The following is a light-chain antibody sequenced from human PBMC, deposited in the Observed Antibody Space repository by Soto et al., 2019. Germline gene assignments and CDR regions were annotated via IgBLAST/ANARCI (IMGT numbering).Light chain of an antibody. J-gene: IGLJ1*01. CDR3: ASYTTASTYV. V-gene: IGLV2-14*01. Sequence: SVLTQPASVSGSPGQSITISCTGTSSDVGGYNYVSWYQQHPGQAPRLIVYDVTNRASGVSDRFSVSKSGNTVSLTISGLQAEDEADYYCASYTTASTYVFGTGTKVTVL. CDR2: DVT. CDR1: SSDVGGYNY.